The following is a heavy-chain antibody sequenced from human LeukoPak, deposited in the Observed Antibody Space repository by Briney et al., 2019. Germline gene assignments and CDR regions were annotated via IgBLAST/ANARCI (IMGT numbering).Heavy chain of an antibody. J-gene: IGHJ5*02. V-gene: IGHV1-2*02. CDR3: ARDRAYDHSGSPMFSP. Sequence: GASVKVSCKASGYTLSDFHIQWVRQATGQGLEWMGTINPNTGATGYAQKFQGRVTMTRDTSINTACMDLSRLTSDDTAFYYCARDRAYDHSGSPMFSPWGQRTLVTVSS. CDR2: INPNTGAT. CDR1: GYTLSDFH. D-gene: IGHD3-22*01.